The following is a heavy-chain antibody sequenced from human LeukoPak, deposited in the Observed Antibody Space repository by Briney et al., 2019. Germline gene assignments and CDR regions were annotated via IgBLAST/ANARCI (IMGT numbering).Heavy chain of an antibody. CDR1: GFAFSSYG. D-gene: IGHD4-17*01. J-gene: IGHJ6*03. CDR3: AKDRRWLPENYYFYYYMDV. CDR2: IRYDGSHK. V-gene: IGHV3-30*02. Sequence: PGGSLRLSCAASGFAFSSYGMHWVRQVPGKGLECVAFIRYDGSHKNYADSVKGRFTISRDNSKNTLYLQMNSLRGEDTAAYYCAKDRRWLPENYYFYYYMDVWGKGTTVTVSS.